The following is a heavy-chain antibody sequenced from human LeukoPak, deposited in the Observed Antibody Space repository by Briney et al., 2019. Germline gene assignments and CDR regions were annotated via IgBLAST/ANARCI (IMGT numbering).Heavy chain of an antibody. Sequence: PGESLKISFKGSGYSFTSYWIGWVRPMPGKGLEWMGIIYPGDSDTRYSPSFQGQVTISADKSISTAYLQWSSLRASDTAMYYCARPTRSSGWSQFDYWGQGTLVTVSS. J-gene: IGHJ4*02. V-gene: IGHV5-51*01. CDR2: IYPGDSDT. CDR3: ARPTRSSGWSQFDY. D-gene: IGHD6-19*01. CDR1: GYSFTSYW.